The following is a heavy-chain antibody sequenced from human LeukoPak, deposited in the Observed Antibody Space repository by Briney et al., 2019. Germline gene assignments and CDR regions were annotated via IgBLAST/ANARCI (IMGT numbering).Heavy chain of an antibody. V-gene: IGHV3-30-3*01. D-gene: IGHD6-13*01. Sequence: GGSLRLSCAASGFTFSSYAMHWVRQAPGKGLEWVAVISYDGSNKYYADSVKGRFTISRDNSKNTLYLQMNSLRAEDTAVYYCARDMYSSSWYGNFDYWGQGTLVTVSS. CDR3: ARDMYSSSWYGNFDY. CDR2: ISYDGSNK. J-gene: IGHJ4*02. CDR1: GFTFSSYA.